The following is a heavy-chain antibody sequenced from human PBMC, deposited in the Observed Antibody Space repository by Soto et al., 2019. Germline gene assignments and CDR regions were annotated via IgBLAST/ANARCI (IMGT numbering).Heavy chain of an antibody. CDR2: IHYSGST. CDR1: GGSISSGGYY. CDR3: ARGEVLPAASLDY. D-gene: IGHD2-2*01. V-gene: IGHV4-31*03. Sequence: PSETLSLTCTVSGGSISSGGYYWSWIRQRPGKGLEWIGDIHYSGSTFYNPSLKSRVPISVDTSENQFSLKLSSMTAADTAVYYCARGEVLPAASLDYWGQGTLVTVSS. J-gene: IGHJ4*02.